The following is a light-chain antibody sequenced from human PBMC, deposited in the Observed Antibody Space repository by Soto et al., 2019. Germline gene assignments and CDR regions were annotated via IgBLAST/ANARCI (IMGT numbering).Light chain of an antibody. CDR1: SSDVGGYNY. J-gene: IGLJ1*01. CDR2: DVS. V-gene: IGLV2-11*01. Sequence: QSVLTQPRSVSGSPGQSVTISCTGTSSDVGGYNYVSWSQQHPGKAPKLMIYDVSKRPSGVPDRFSGSKSGNTASLTISGLQAEDEADYYCSSYTSSTNYVFGTGTKVAVL. CDR3: SSYTSSTNYV.